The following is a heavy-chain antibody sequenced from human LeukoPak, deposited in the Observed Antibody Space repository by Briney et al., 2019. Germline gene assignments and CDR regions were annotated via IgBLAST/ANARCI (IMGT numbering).Heavy chain of an antibody. CDR1: GFTFSSYA. CDR3: AREKGRPYYDILTGYYRSDAFDI. CDR2: ISYDGSNK. J-gene: IGHJ3*02. Sequence: GGSLRPSCAASGFTFSSYAMHWVRQAPGEGLEWVAVISYDGSNKYYADSVKGRFTISRDNSKNTLYLQMNSLRAEDTDVYYCAREKGRPYYDILTGYYRSDAFDIWGQGTMVTVSS. V-gene: IGHV3-30-3*01. D-gene: IGHD3-9*01.